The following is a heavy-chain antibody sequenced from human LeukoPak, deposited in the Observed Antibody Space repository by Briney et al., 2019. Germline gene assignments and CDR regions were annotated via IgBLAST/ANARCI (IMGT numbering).Heavy chain of an antibody. Sequence: SETLSLTCTVSGGSISGYYWSWIRQPPGKGLEWIGYIFYSGNTNYNPSLKSRVTISVDTSKNQFSLKLSSVTAADTAVYYCARLVTSSQQLAWFDPWGQGTLVTVSS. CDR1: GGSISGYY. CDR3: ARLVTSSQQLAWFDP. J-gene: IGHJ5*02. D-gene: IGHD6-13*01. V-gene: IGHV4-59*01. CDR2: IFYSGNT.